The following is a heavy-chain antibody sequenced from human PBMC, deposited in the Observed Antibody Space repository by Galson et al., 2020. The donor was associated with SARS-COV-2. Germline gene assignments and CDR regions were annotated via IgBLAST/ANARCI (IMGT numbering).Heavy chain of an antibody. CDR1: GGSFSGYY. Sequence: SETLSLTCAVYGGSFSGYYCSWIRQPPGKGLEWIGEINHSGSTNYNPSLKRRVTISVDTSKNQFSLKLSSVTAADTAVYYCARGGLEPGDYWGQGTLVTVSS. CDR3: ARGGLEPGDY. D-gene: IGHD1-1*01. CDR2: INHSGST. J-gene: IGHJ4*02. V-gene: IGHV4-34*01.